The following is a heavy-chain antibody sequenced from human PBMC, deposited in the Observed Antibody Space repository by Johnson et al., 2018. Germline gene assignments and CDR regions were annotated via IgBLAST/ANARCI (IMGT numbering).Heavy chain of an antibody. Sequence: VQSGGSLKLSCAASGFTFSGSAMHWVRPASGKGLEWVGRIRSKATSYATAYAASGKGRFTISRDDSKNKGYLQMNSRKTEDTAVYYCTRHGAAADSYYYYYYMDVWGKGTTVTVSS. D-gene: IGHD6-13*01. CDR2: IRSKATSYAT. J-gene: IGHJ6*03. V-gene: IGHV3-73*01. CDR3: TRHGAAADSYYYYYYMDV. CDR1: GFTFSGSA.